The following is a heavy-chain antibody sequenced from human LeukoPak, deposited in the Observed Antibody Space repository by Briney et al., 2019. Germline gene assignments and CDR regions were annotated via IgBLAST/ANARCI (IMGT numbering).Heavy chain of an antibody. CDR2: ISGSGGST. Sequence: GGTLRLSCAASGFTFSSYGMSWVRQAPGKGLEWVSAISGSGGSTYYADSVKGRFTISRDNAKTSLYLQMNSLRAEDTAVYYCARDLSGVTGYTYGRGIDYWGQGTLVTVSS. J-gene: IGHJ4*02. CDR1: GFTFSSYG. V-gene: IGHV3-23*01. D-gene: IGHD5-18*01. CDR3: ARDLSGVTGYTYGRGIDY.